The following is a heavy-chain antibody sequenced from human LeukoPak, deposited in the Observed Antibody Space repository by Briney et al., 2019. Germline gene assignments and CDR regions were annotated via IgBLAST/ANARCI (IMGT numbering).Heavy chain of an antibody. CDR2: IYYSGST. V-gene: IGHV4-59*08. CDR1: GSSISSYY. CDR3: ARSPITGTIF. Sequence: SETLSLTCTVSGSSISSYYWSWIRQPPGKGLEWIGYIYYSGSTNYNPSLKSRVTISVDTSKNQFSLKLSSVTAADTAVYYCARSPITGTIFWGQGTMVTVSS. J-gene: IGHJ3*01. D-gene: IGHD1-20*01.